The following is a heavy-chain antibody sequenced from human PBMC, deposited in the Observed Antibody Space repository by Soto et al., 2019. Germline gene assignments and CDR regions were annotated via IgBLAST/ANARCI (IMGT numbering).Heavy chain of an antibody. V-gene: IGHV1-69*02. D-gene: IGHD6-13*01. CDR3: ARVGGIAAAGTIRYAFDI. J-gene: IGHJ3*02. Sequence: QVQLVQSGAEVKKPGSSVKVSCKASGGTFSSYTISWVRQAPGQGLEWMGRIIPILGIANYAQKFQGRVTITADKSTSTAYMELSSLRSEDTAVYYCARVGGIAAAGTIRYAFDIWGQGTMVTVSS. CDR1: GGTFSSYT. CDR2: IIPILGIA.